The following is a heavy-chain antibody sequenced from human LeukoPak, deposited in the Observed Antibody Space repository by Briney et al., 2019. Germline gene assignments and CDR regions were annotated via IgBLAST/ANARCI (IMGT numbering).Heavy chain of an antibody. Sequence: SETLSLTCAVYGGSFSGYYWSWIRQPAGKGLEWIGRIYTSGSTNYNPSLKSRVTMSVDTSKNQFSLKLSAVTAADTAVYYCARDQYKHDGNYRYYQHMDVWGKGTTVTVSS. D-gene: IGHD1-7*01. J-gene: IGHJ6*03. CDR2: IYTSGST. CDR1: GGSFSGYY. CDR3: ARDQYKHDGNYRYYQHMDV. V-gene: IGHV4-4*07.